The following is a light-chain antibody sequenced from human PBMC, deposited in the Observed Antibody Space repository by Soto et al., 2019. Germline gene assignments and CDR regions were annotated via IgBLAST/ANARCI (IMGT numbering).Light chain of an antibody. Sequence: QSVLTQPASVSGSPGQSITISCTGTSSDVGGYNYVSWYQQHPGKAPNLMIYDVNNRPSGVSKRFSGSKSGNTASLTIAGLEDEDEDYYYCSSATSSSTLVFGGGTKVTVL. CDR2: DVN. CDR1: SSDVGGYNY. J-gene: IGLJ2*01. V-gene: IGLV2-14*01. CDR3: SSATSSSTLV.